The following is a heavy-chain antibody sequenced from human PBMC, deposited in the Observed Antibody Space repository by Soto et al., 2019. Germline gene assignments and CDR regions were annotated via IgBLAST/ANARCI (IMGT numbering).Heavy chain of an antibody. CDR3: ARDRRTTYNWNDQYYYYGMDV. CDR1: GGSISSYY. CDR2: IYYSGST. D-gene: IGHD1-1*01. J-gene: IGHJ6*02. Sequence: SETLSLTCTVSGGSISSYYWSWIRQPPGKGLEWIGYIYYSGSTNYNPSLKSRVTISVDTSKNQFSLKLSSVTAADTAVYYCARDRRTTYNWNDQYYYYGMDVWGQGTTVTVSS. V-gene: IGHV4-59*01.